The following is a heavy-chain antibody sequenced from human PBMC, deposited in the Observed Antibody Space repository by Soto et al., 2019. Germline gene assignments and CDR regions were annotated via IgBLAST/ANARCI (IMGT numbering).Heavy chain of an antibody. CDR1: GYTFTGYY. J-gene: IGHJ5*02. V-gene: IGHV1-2*04. CDR3: ARGSIIPFSRFDP. D-gene: IGHD3-3*01. CDR2: INPNSGGT. Sequence: ASVKVSCKASGYTFTGYYMHWVRQAPGQGLEWMGWINPNSGGTNYAQKFQGWVTMTRDTSISTAYMELSGLRSDDTAVYYCARGSIIPFSRFDPWGQGTLVTVSS.